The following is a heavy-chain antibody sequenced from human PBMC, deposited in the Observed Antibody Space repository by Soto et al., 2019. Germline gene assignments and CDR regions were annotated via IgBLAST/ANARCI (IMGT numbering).Heavy chain of an antibody. CDR3: ARASRGYWYFDL. J-gene: IGHJ2*01. Sequence: PSETLSLTCTVSGGSVNSATNYWSWIRHRPGEGLESIGYIYYTGSSYYNPSLKSRITISVDTSKNQFSLNLNPVTATDTAVYYCARASRGYWYFDLWGRGTLVTVSS. CDR2: IYYTGSS. D-gene: IGHD1-1*01. V-gene: IGHV4-31*03. CDR1: GGSVNSATNY.